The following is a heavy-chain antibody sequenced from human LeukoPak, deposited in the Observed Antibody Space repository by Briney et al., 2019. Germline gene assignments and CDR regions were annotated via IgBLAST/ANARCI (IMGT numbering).Heavy chain of an antibody. CDR1: GFTFSSYW. CDR3: TRDLTGPLDY. CDR2: INRDGSSS. Sequence: GGSLRLSCAASGFTFSSYWMHWVRPAPGRGLVWVSRINRDGSSSTYADSVKGRFTISRDNAKNTLYLQMNSLRAEDTAVYYCTRDLTGPLDYWGQGTLVTVSS. V-gene: IGHV3-74*01. D-gene: IGHD7-27*01. J-gene: IGHJ4*02.